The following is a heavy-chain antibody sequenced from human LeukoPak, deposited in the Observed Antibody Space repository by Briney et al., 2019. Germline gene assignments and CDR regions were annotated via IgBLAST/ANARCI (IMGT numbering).Heavy chain of an antibody. V-gene: IGHV4-39*01. CDR1: GGSIATTTYH. CDR2: IYYTGIA. CDR3: ARLSYGSGSHYNFYFDF. Sequence: SETLSLTCAVSGGSIATTTYHWGWIRQPPGKGLEWIGSIYYTGIAYYSPSLKSRVTISVDTSKNQFSLKLSSVTAADTAMYYCARLSYGSGSHYNFYFDFWGQGTLVTVSA. J-gene: IGHJ4*02. D-gene: IGHD3-10*01.